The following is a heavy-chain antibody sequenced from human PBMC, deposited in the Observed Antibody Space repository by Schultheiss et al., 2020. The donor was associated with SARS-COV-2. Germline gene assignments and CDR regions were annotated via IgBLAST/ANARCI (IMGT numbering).Heavy chain of an antibody. V-gene: IGHV4-4*07. D-gene: IGHD6-13*01. CDR1: GGSISSYY. J-gene: IGHJ4*02. CDR3: ARESGIAAAGHLDY. Sequence: GSLRLSCTVSGGSISSYYWSWIRQPAGKGLEWIGRIYTSGSTNYNPSLKSRVTISRDTSKNQFSLKLSSVTAADTAVYYCARESGIAAAGHLDYWGQGTLVTVSS. CDR2: IYTSGST.